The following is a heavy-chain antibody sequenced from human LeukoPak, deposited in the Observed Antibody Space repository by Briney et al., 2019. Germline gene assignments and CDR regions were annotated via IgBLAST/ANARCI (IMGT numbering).Heavy chain of an antibody. V-gene: IGHV3-48*03. CDR1: GFTFSSYE. CDR3: AREGPMVRGAFDI. Sequence: GGSLRLSCAASGFTFSSYEINWVRQAPGKGPEWVSYISSSGSTIYYADSVKGRFTISRDNAKNSLYLQMNSLRAEDTAVYYCAREGPMVRGAFDIWGQGTMVTVSS. CDR2: ISSSGSTI. D-gene: IGHD3-10*01. J-gene: IGHJ3*02.